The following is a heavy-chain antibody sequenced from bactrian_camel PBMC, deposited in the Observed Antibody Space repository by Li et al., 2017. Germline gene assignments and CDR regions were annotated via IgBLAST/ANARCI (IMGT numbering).Heavy chain of an antibody. CDR1: FTINSDA. CDR3: ASLSAVASTSMKAH. D-gene: IGHD4*01. J-gene: IGHJ4*01. V-gene: IGHV3S31*01. Sequence: VQLVESGGGLVQPGGSLRLSCEFTINSDAMSWVRQAPGKGLEWVSSINSGDDATLYAGSVTGRFTISRDNAKNTLYLHMNSLKYEDTAVYYCASLSAVASTSMKAHWGQGTQV. CDR2: INSGDDAT.